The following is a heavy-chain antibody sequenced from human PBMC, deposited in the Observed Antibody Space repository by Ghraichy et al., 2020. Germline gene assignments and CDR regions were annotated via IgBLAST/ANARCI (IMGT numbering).Heavy chain of an antibody. CDR2: IYTSGST. CDR3: ARQKVGATNFSLYFDY. V-gene: IGHV4-4*09. CDR1: GGSISSYY. D-gene: IGHD1-26*01. Sequence: SETLSLTCTVSGGSISSYYWSWIRQPPGKGLEWIGYIYTSGSTNYNPSLKSRVTISVDTSKNQFSLKLSSVTAADTAVYYCARQKVGATNFSLYFDYWGQGTLVTVSS. J-gene: IGHJ4*02.